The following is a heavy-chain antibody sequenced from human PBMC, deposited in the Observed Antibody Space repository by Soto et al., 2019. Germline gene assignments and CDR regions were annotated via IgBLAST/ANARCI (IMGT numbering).Heavy chain of an antibody. CDR2: ISGSGGSI. Sequence: PGGSLTLSCAASGFTFSSYAMRWVRQAPGKGLEWVSAISGSGGSIYYADSVKGRFTISRDNSKKTLYLQMNNLRAVDTAVYYCAKDPTYYDFWSGFDYWGQGTLVTVSS. D-gene: IGHD3-3*01. CDR3: AKDPTYYDFWSGFDY. CDR1: GFTFSSYA. J-gene: IGHJ4*02. V-gene: IGHV3-23*01.